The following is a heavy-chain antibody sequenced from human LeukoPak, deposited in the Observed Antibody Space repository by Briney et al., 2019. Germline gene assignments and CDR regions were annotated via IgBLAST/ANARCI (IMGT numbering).Heavy chain of an antibody. J-gene: IGHJ5*02. Sequence: ASVKVSCKASGYTFTGYYMHWVRQAPGQGLEWMGWINPNSGGTNYAQKFQGRVTMTRDTSISTAYMELSRLRSDDTAVYCCARDYCGGDCYFGWFDPWGQGTLVTVSS. V-gene: IGHV1-2*02. CDR1: GYTFTGYY. D-gene: IGHD2-21*01. CDR2: INPNSGGT. CDR3: ARDYCGGDCYFGWFDP.